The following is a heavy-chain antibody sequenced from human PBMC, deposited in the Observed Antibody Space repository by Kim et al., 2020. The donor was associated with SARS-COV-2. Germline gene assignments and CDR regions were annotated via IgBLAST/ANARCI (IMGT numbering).Heavy chain of an antibody. Sequence: SPQRRVTISVDTSKNQFALKLSSVTAADTAVYYCARAPITMIVVVSAFDIWGQGTMVTVSS. CDR3: ARAPITMIVVVSAFDI. V-gene: IGHV4-31*02. D-gene: IGHD3-22*01. J-gene: IGHJ3*02.